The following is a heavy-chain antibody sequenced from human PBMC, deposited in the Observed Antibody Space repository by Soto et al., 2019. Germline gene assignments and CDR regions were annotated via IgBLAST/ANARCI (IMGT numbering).Heavy chain of an antibody. Sequence: EVQLVESGGGLVKPGGSLRLSCAASGFTFSSYSMNWVRQAPGKGLEWVSSISSSSSYIYYADSVKGRFTISRDNAKNPLYLQMNSLRAEDTAVYYCARDLSIGEVPYFDYWGQGTLVTVSS. V-gene: IGHV3-21*01. D-gene: IGHD4-17*01. CDR1: GFTFSSYS. J-gene: IGHJ4*02. CDR2: ISSSSSYI. CDR3: ARDLSIGEVPYFDY.